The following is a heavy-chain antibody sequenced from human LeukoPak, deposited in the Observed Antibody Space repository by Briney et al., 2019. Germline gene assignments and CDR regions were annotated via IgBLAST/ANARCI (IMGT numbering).Heavy chain of an antibody. Sequence: SQTLSLTCVISGDSVSSNSAVWNWIRQSPSRGLEWLGRTYYRSEWFNDYALSVKSRITINADTSKNQFSLKLSSVTAADTAVYYCARVEQLGGWFDPWGQGTLVTVSS. V-gene: IGHV6-1*01. D-gene: IGHD6-13*01. CDR3: ARVEQLGGWFDP. CDR2: TYYRSEWFN. CDR1: GDSVSSNSAV. J-gene: IGHJ5*02.